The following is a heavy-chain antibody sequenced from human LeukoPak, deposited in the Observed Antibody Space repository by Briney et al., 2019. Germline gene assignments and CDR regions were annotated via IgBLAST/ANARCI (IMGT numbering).Heavy chain of an antibody. Sequence: SETLSLTCAVYGGSFSGYYWSWIRQPPGKGLEWIGEINHSGSTNYNPSLKSRVTISVDTSKNQFSLKLSSVTAADTAVHYCAPALYYGMDVWGQGTTVTVSS. V-gene: IGHV4-34*01. CDR3: APALYYGMDV. CDR2: INHSGST. J-gene: IGHJ6*02. CDR1: GGSFSGYY. D-gene: IGHD2-2*01.